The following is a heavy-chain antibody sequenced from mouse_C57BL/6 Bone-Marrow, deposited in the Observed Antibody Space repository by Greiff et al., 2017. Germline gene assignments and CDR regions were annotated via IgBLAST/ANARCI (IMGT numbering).Heavy chain of an antibody. J-gene: IGHJ4*01. CDR2: IYPGDGDT. CDR3: ARRLLTYYAMDY. Sequence: QVQLKESGPELVKPGASVKISCKASGYAFSSSWMNWVKQRPGKGLEWIGRIYPGDGDTNYNGKFKGKATLTADKSSSTAYMQLSSLTSEDSAVYFCARRLLTYYAMDYWGQGTSVTVSS. D-gene: IGHD1-2*01. CDR1: GYAFSSSW. V-gene: IGHV1-82*01.